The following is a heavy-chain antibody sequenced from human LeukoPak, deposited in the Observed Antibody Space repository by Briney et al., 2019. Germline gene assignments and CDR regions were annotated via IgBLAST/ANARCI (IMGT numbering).Heavy chain of an antibody. V-gene: IGHV3-48*03. CDR2: ISSSGDNV. Sequence: SLRLSCAASGFTLSSYEMNWVRQGPGKGPEWVSYISSSGDNVFYGYSLKGRFTISRDNAKNSLYLQIINLRAEDTSVYYCARDGSFTSGRFFDSWGQGTLVTVSA. CDR3: ARDGSFTSGRFFDS. D-gene: IGHD6-19*01. CDR1: GFTLSSYE. J-gene: IGHJ4*02.